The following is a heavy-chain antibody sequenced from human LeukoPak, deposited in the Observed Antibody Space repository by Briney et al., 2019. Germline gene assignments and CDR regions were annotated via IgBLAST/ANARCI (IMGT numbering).Heavy chain of an antibody. CDR2: IYYSGST. CDR1: GGSISSSSYY. CDR3: ARESPDYYDSSGYSYYFDY. J-gene: IGHJ4*02. Sequence: PSETLSLTCTVSGGSISSSSYYWGWIRQPPGKGLEWIGSIYYSGSTYYNPSLKSRVTISVDTSKNLFSLKLSSVTAADTAVYYCARESPDYYDSSGYSYYFDYWGQGTLVTVSS. D-gene: IGHD3-22*01. V-gene: IGHV4-39*02.